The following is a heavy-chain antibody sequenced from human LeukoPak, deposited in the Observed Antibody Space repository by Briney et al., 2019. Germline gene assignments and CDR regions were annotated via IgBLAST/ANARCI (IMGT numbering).Heavy chain of an antibody. Sequence: SETLSLTCTVSGGSISSYYWSWIRQPAGKGLEWIGRIYTSGSTNYNPSLKSRVTMSVDTSKNQFSLKLSSVTAADTAVYYCARESRIGYRSSWGSGFDPWGQGTLVTVSS. J-gene: IGHJ5*02. V-gene: IGHV4-4*07. CDR1: GGSISSYY. CDR3: ARESRIGYRSSWGSGFDP. CDR2: IYTSGST. D-gene: IGHD6-13*01.